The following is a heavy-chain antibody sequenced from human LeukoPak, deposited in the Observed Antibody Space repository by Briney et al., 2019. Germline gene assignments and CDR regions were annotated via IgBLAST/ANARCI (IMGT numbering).Heavy chain of an antibody. V-gene: IGHV1-69*06. CDR2: IIPIFGTA. CDR1: GGTFSSYA. J-gene: IGHJ3*02. D-gene: IGHD6-13*01. Sequence: SVKVSCKASGGTFSSYAISWVRQAPGQGLEWMGGIIPIFGTANYAQKFQGRATITADKSTSTAYMELSSLRSEDTAVYYCASLRDSSRSNRAFDIWGQGTMVTVSS. CDR3: ASLRDSSRSNRAFDI.